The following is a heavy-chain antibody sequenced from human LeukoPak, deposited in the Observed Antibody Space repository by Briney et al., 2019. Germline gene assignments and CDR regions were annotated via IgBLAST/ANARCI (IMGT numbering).Heavy chain of an antibody. CDR2: IYTSGST. V-gene: IGHV4-4*07. Sequence: SETLSLTCTVSGGSISSYYWSWIRQPAGKGLEWIGRIYTSGSTNYNPSLKSRVTMSVDTSKNQLSLKLSSVTAADTAVYYCVSPYRSGWYSFDHWGQGILVTVSS. CDR3: VSPYRSGWYSFDH. D-gene: IGHD6-19*01. CDR1: GGSISSYY. J-gene: IGHJ4*02.